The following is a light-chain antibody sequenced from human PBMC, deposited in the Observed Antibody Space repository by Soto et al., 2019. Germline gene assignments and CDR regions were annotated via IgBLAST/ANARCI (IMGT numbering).Light chain of an antibody. V-gene: IGLV2-14*01. CDR2: QIN. CDR1: STDIGYYNY. Sequence: QSALTQPASVSGSPGQSITISCAGTSTDIGYYNYVSWYQQHPGRPPKLLIFQINNRPSGVSDRFSGSRSGSTASLTISWLQPEDEADYYCSSYTDTTTLVFGGGTKLTVL. CDR3: SSYTDTTTLV. J-gene: IGLJ2*01.